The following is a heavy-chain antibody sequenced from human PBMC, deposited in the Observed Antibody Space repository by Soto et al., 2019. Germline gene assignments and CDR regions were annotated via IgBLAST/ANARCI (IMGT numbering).Heavy chain of an antibody. V-gene: IGHV3-23*01. CDR1: GFTFSSYA. D-gene: IGHD6-19*01. CDR2: ISGSGGST. J-gene: IGHJ4*02. CDR3: AKSFYSSGWYWDYFDY. Sequence: EVQLLESGGGLVQPGGSLRLSCAASGFTFSSYAMSWVRQAPGKGLEWVSAISGSGGSTYYADSVKGRFTISRDNSKNTLYLQMNSLSAEDTAVYYCAKSFYSSGWYWDYFDYWGQGTLVTVSS.